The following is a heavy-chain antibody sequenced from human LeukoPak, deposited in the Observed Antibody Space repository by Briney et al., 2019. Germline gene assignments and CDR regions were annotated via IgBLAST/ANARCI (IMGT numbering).Heavy chain of an antibody. D-gene: IGHD3-22*01. V-gene: IGHV3-23*01. CDR3: AKEVRGDYYDSGGVAFDT. J-gene: IGHJ3*02. CDR1: GFTFSSYA. CDR2: LSGRGGSA. Sequence: GGSLRLSCAASGFTFSSYAMSWVRQAPGKGLEWVSALSGRGGSAFYADSVKGRFTISRDNSKNTLFLQLNSLRAEDTAVYYCAKEVRGDYYDSGGVAFDTWGQGTMVTVSS.